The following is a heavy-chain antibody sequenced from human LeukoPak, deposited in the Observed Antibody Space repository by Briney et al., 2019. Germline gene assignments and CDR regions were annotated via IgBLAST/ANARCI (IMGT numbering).Heavy chain of an antibody. CDR2: INPSGGST. J-gene: IGHJ4*02. CDR1: GYTFTSYY. V-gene: IGHV1-46*01. Sequence: ASVKVSCKASGYTFTSYYMHWVRQAPGQGLEWMGIINPSGGSTSYAQKFQGRVTMTRDKSTSTVYMELSSLRSEDTAVYYCARDQGLGVSYYDYFDYWGQGTLVTVSS. D-gene: IGHD1-26*01. CDR3: ARDQGLGVSYYDYFDY.